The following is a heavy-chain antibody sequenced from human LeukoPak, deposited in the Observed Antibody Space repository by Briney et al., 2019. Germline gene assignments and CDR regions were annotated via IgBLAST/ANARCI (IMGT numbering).Heavy chain of an antibody. V-gene: IGHV3-48*03. Sequence: GGSRRLSCAASGFTFNGYEMNWVRQAPGKGLEWVSYISSSGSTIYYADSVKGRFTISRDNAKNSLYLQMNSLRAEDTAVYYCARTSGTYFDYWGQGTLVTVSS. CDR3: ARTSGTYFDY. CDR1: GFTFNGYE. J-gene: IGHJ4*02. CDR2: ISSSGSTI. D-gene: IGHD1-26*01.